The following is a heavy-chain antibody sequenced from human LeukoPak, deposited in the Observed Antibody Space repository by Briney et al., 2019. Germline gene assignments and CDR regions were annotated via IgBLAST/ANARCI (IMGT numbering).Heavy chain of an antibody. CDR1: GGPISSSSYY. J-gene: IGHJ4*02. D-gene: IGHD3-9*01. Sequence: SETLSLTCTVSGGPISSSSYYWGWIRQPPGKGLEWIGSIYYSGSTYYNPSLKSRITISVDTSKNQFSLKLSSVTAADTAVYYCAKTDILTGYHYFDYWGQGTLVTVSS. V-gene: IGHV4-39*07. CDR3: AKTDILTGYHYFDY. CDR2: IYYSGST.